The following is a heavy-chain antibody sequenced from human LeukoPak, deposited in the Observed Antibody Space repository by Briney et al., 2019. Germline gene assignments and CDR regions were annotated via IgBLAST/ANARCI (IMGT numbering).Heavy chain of an antibody. CDR1: VEPFSNYF. D-gene: IGHD5-24*01. Sequence: SETLSLTCAVYVEPFSNYFWSWIRQSPGKGLEWVGEINHSGSTNYNSPLTSRVTISLDTSKPQFSLTLSSVPAADTAIYYCARGLGQYDYWGQGTLVTVSS. CDR2: INHSGST. V-gene: IGHV4-34*01. CDR3: ARGLGQYDY. J-gene: IGHJ4*02.